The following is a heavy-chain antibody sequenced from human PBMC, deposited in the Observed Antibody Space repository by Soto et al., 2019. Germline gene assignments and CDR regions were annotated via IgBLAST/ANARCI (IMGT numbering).Heavy chain of an antibody. Sequence: SETLSLTCAVYGGSFSGYYWSWIRQPPGKGLEWIGEINHSGSTNYNPSLKSRVTISADKSISTAYLQWSSLKASDTAMYYCAGCSGGSCYPNGAFDIWGQGTMVTVSS. CDR3: AGCSGGSCYPNGAFDI. D-gene: IGHD2-15*01. CDR1: GGSFSGYY. CDR2: INHSGST. J-gene: IGHJ3*02. V-gene: IGHV4-34*01.